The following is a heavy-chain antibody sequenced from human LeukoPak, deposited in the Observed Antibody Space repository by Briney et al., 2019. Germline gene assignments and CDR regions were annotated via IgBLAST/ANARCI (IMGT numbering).Heavy chain of an antibody. D-gene: IGHD2-2*01. CDR2: INHSGST. CDR3: ARGELGYCSSISCYSRAWFDP. V-gene: IGHV4-34*01. Sequence: SETLSLTCAVYGGSFSGYYWSWIRQPPGKGLEWIGEINHSGSTNYNPSLKSRVTISVDTSKNQFSLKLSSVTAADTAVYYCARGELGYCSSISCYSRAWFDPWGQGTLVTVSS. J-gene: IGHJ5*02. CDR1: GGSFSGYY.